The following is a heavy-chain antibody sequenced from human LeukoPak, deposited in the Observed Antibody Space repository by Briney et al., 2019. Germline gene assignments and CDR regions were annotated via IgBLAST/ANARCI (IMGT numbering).Heavy chain of an antibody. Sequence: GRSLRLSCAASGFTFSSNSMNWVRQPPGEGVEWVSSISSSSSYIYYADSVKGRFIISRDNAKNSLYLQMNSLRAEDTAVYYCARGGGWYVVDYWGQGTLVTVSS. CDR3: ARGGGWYVVDY. CDR2: ISSSSSYI. CDR1: GFTFSSNS. V-gene: IGHV3-21*01. J-gene: IGHJ4*02. D-gene: IGHD6-19*01.